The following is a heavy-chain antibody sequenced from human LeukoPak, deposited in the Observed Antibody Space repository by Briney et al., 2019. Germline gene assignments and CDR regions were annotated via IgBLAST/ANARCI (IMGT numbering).Heavy chain of an antibody. V-gene: IGHV3-21*01. D-gene: IGHD2/OR15-2a*01. CDR2: ISSSSSYI. Sequence: GGSLRLSCTASGFTFSSYDMRWVRQAPGEGLELVSSISSSSSYIYYADSVKGRFTLSRDNARNSLYLQMNSLRAEDTAVYYCARDVEYYYFDYWGQGTLVTVSS. CDR1: GFTFSSYD. J-gene: IGHJ4*02. CDR3: ARDVEYYYFDY.